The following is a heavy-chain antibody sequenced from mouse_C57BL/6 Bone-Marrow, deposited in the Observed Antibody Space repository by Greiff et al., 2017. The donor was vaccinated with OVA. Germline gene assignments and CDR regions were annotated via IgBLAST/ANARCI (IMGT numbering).Heavy chain of an antibody. CDR2: IDPSDSYT. J-gene: IGHJ4*01. CDR3: ARFWALRVDY. D-gene: IGHD1-2*01. CDR1: GYTFTSYW. Sequence: QVQLKQPGAELVKPGASVKLSRKASGYTFTSYWMQWVKQRPGQGLVWIGEIDPSDSYTNYNQKFKGQATLTVDTSSSTADMQLSSLTSEDSAVYYCARFWALRVDYWGQGTAGTVSS. V-gene: IGHV1-50*01.